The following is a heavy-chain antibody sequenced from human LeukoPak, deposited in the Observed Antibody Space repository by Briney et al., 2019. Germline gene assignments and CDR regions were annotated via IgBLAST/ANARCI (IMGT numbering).Heavy chain of an antibody. J-gene: IGHJ3*02. CDR1: GFTFSSYA. V-gene: IGHV3-23*01. D-gene: IGHD3-3*01. Sequence: GGSLRLSCAASGFTFSSYAMSWVRAALGEGLGWVSPIIVGGGITYYADSVRGRFTTSRDTSTSTRYLQKNSLRAQDTALYYTAKHDSDQPWDAFDSWGEARMVTASS. CDR3: AKHDSDQPWDAFDS. CDR2: IIVGGGIT.